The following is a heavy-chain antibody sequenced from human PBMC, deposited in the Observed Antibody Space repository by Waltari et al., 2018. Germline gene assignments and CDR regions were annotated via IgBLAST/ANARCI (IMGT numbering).Heavy chain of an antibody. CDR3: ARGARRTTVTTGWWYFDL. D-gene: IGHD4-17*01. V-gene: IGHV3-74*01. CDR1: GFTYSMYW. CDR2: SNSDGSST. Sequence: EVQLVESGGGLVQPGGSLRLCCAASGFTYSMYWMPWVRQAPGKGLVWVSRSNSDGSSTSYADSVKGRFTISKDNAKNTVYLQMNSLRAEDTAIYYCARGARRTTVTTGWWYFDLWGRGTLVTVSS. J-gene: IGHJ2*01.